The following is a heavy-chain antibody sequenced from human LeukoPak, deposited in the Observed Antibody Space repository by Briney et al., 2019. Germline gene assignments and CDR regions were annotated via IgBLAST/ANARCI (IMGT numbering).Heavy chain of an antibody. CDR1: GYTFTSYG. D-gene: IGHD3-3*01. J-gene: IGHJ4*02. CDR3: ARDQAQGTIFGVATHYFDY. Sequence: ASVKVSCKASGYTFTSYGISWVRQAPGQGLEWMGWISAYNGNTNYAQKLQGRVTMTTDTSTSTAYMELRSLRSDDTAVYYCARDQAQGTIFGVATHYFDYWGQGTLVTVSS. V-gene: IGHV1-18*01. CDR2: ISAYNGNT.